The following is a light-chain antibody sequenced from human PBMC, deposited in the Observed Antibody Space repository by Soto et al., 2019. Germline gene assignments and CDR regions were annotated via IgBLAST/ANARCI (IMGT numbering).Light chain of an antibody. J-gene: IGKJ5*01. V-gene: IGKV1-9*01. CDR2: AAS. CDR3: QQLNSYPIT. CDR1: QDISSY. Sequence: IELTQSTSSLSASVGDRVTITCRASQDISSYLAWYQQAAGKAPKLLIYAASTLQSEVPSRFSGSGSGTDFTLTISSLQPEDFATYYCQQLNSYPITFGQGTRLEIK.